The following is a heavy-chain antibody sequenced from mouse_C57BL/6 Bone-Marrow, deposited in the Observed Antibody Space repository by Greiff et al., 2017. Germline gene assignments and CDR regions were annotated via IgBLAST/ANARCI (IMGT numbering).Heavy chain of an antibody. Sequence: VKLQESGAELARPGASVKLSCKASGYTFTSYGISWVKQRTGQGLEWIGEIYPRSGNTYYNEKFKGKATLTADKSSSTAYMELRSLTSEDSAVYFCARQYYGSHDYWGQGATRPVSS. CDR3: ARQYYGSHDY. CDR2: IYPRSGNT. D-gene: IGHD1-1*01. V-gene: IGHV1-81*01. CDR1: GYTFTSYG. J-gene: IGHJ2*01.